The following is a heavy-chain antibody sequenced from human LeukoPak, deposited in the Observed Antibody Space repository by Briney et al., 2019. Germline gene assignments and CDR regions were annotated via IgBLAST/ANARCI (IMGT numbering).Heavy chain of an antibody. V-gene: IGHV1-2*06. CDR1: GYTFTGYY. J-gene: IGHJ5*02. D-gene: IGHD2-2*02. Sequence: GASVKVSCKASGYTFTGYYMHWVRQAPGQGLEWMGRINPNSGGTNYAQKFQGRVTMTRDTSISTAYMELSRLRSDDTAVYYCARAYCSSTSCYTGNWFDPWGQGTLVTVSS. CDR3: ARAYCSSTSCYTGNWFDP. CDR2: INPNSGGT.